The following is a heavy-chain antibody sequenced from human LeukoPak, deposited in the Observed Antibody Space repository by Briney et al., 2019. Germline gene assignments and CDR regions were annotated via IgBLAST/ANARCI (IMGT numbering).Heavy chain of an antibody. D-gene: IGHD5-18*01. J-gene: IGHJ3*02. CDR3: ASSKTPWIQLWFFDI. CDR1: GDPINGFY. Sequence: SETLSLTCTVSGDPINGFYRNWIRQPPGKGLEWIGYIYYSGNTNYNPSLKSRVTMSVDTSTNQFSLKLSSVTAADTAVYYCASSKTPWIQLWFFDIWGQGTMVTVSS. V-gene: IGHV4-59*01. CDR2: IYYSGNT.